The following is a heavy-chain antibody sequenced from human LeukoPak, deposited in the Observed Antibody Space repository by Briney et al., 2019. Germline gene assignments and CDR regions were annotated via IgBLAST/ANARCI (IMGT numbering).Heavy chain of an antibody. D-gene: IGHD3-22*01. J-gene: IGHJ4*02. Sequence: GSLSLSCAASGFTFSNYMMHWVRQAPGKGLVWVSRIKSDGITITYADSVKGRFTISRDNAKNTLYLQMNSLRAEDTAVYYCAIEYDSSGYLPAFDYWGQGTLVTVSS. CDR1: GFTFSNYM. CDR3: AIEYDSSGYLPAFDY. CDR2: IKSDGITI. V-gene: IGHV3-74*01.